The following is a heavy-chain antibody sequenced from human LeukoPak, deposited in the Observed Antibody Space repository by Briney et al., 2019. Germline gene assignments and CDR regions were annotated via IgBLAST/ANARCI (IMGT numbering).Heavy chain of an antibody. V-gene: IGHV3-74*01. CDR2: INSDGSST. CDR1: GFTFSSYW. Sequence: GGSLRLSCAASGFTFSSYWMHWVRQAPGKGLVWVSRINSDGSSTSYADSVKGRFTISRDNAKNSLYLQMNSLRAEDTALYYCAKLSSAGGSGNYNWFDPWGQGTLVTVSS. J-gene: IGHJ5*02. CDR3: AKLSSAGGSGNYNWFDP. D-gene: IGHD3-10*01.